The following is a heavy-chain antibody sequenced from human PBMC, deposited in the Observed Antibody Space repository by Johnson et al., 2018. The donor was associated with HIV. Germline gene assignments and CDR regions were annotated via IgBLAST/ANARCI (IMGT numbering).Heavy chain of an antibody. D-gene: IGHD1-26*01. V-gene: IGHV3-20*04. J-gene: IGHJ3*02. Sequence: VQLVESGGGVVRPGGSLRLSCAASGFNFDDYGMSWVRQTPGKGLEWVSGINSNGGSTGYADSVKGRFYISRDNAQNSLYLQMNSLRVEDTALYYCARDQAAGGLELWVDAFDICGQGTMVTVSS. CDR3: ARDQAAGGLELWVDAFDI. CDR1: GFNFDDYG. CDR2: INSNGGST.